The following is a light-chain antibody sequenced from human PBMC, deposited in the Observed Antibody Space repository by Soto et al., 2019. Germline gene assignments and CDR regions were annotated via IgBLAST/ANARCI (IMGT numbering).Light chain of an antibody. CDR2: LNSDGSH. Sequence: QPVLTQSPSASASLGASVKLTCTLSSGHSSYAIAWHQQQPEKGPRYLMKLNSDGSHSKGDGIPDRFSGSSSGAERYLTISGLQSEAEADYYCQTWGTGVVVFGGGTKLTVL. J-gene: IGLJ2*01. CDR3: QTWGTGVVV. CDR1: SGHSSYA. V-gene: IGLV4-69*01.